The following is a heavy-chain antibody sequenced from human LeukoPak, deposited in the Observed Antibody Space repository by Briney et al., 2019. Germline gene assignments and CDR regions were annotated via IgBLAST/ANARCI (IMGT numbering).Heavy chain of an antibody. Sequence: GGSLTLSCAVSGFTFSDYSMNWVRQAPGKGLEWVSYIGIDSGNTNYADSVKGRFTISGDKAKNSLYLQMNSLRVEDTAVYYCARDYKYAFDNWGQGTLVTVSS. CDR2: IGIDSGNT. D-gene: IGHD5-24*01. CDR3: ARDYKYAFDN. J-gene: IGHJ4*02. CDR1: GFTFSDYS. V-gene: IGHV3-48*01.